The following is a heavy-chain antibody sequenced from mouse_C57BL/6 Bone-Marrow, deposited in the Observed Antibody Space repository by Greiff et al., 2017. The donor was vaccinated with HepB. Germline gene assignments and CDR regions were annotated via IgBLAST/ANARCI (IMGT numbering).Heavy chain of an antibody. CDR3: TAYGYDDY. D-gene: IGHD2-2*01. J-gene: IGHJ2*01. CDR2: IYPGNSDT. CDR1: GYTFTRYW. V-gene: IGHV1-5*01. Sequence: VQLKQSGPVLARPGASVKMSCKTSGYTFTRYWLHWVKQRPGQGLEWIGAIYPGNSDTSYNQKFKGKAKLTAVTAASTAYMELSSLSNEDSAVYDSTAYGYDDYWGQGTTLTISS.